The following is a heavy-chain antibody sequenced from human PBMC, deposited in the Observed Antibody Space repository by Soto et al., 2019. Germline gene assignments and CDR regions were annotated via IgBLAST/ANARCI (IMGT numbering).Heavy chain of an antibody. Sequence: PGGSLRLSCAASGFTFSSQPMSWIRQAPGKGLEWVSYISSSGSTIYYADSVKGRFTISRDNAKNSLYLQMNSLRAEDTAVYYCARFSGEKGDAFDIWGQGTMVTVSS. CDR1: GFTFSSQP. CDR3: ARFSGEKGDAFDI. V-gene: IGHV3-11*01. J-gene: IGHJ3*02. CDR2: ISSSGSTI.